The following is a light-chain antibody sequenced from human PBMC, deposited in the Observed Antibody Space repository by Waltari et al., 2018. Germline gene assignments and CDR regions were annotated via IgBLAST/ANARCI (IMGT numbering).Light chain of an antibody. CDR1: QSVSTW. CDR2: KAS. Sequence: DIQLTQSPSTLTASAGDRVTITCRASQSVSTWLAWYQQKPGKAPNLLIYKASTLQSGVPLRFGGSGSATEFTLTISSLQPDDFATYYCQQYNSYPWTFGQGTKVEIK. J-gene: IGKJ1*01. V-gene: IGKV1-5*03. CDR3: QQYNSYPWT.